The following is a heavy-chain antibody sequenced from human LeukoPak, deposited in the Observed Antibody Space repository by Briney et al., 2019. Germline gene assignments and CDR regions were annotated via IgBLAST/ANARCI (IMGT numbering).Heavy chain of an antibody. CDR3: ATGDIVVVTAHY. Sequence: GGSLRLSCAASGFTFSSYAMSWVRQAPGKGLEWVSAISGSGGSTYYADSVKGRFTISRDNSKNTLYLQMNSLRAEDTAVYYCATGDIVVVTAHYWGQGTLVTVSS. V-gene: IGHV3-23*01. J-gene: IGHJ4*02. CDR1: GFTFSSYA. D-gene: IGHD2-21*02. CDR2: ISGSGGST.